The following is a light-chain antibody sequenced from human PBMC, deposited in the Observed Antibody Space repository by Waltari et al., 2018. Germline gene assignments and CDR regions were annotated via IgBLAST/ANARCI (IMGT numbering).Light chain of an antibody. J-gene: IGLJ3*02. CDR3: QSADSSGTFWV. Sequence: SYELTQPPSVSVSPGQTARITCSGDALPKQYAYWYQQKPGQAPVLAIYKDSERPSGIPERFSGSSSGKTVTLTISGVQAEDEADYYCQSADSSGTFWVFGGGTKLTVL. CDR1: ALPKQY. CDR2: KDS. V-gene: IGLV3-25*03.